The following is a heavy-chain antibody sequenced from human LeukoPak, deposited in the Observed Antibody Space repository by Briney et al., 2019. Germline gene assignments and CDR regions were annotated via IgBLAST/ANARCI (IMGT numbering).Heavy chain of an antibody. V-gene: IGHV3-66*02. CDR1: GFTFSSYA. CDR2: IYSGGST. CDR3: ARGVTMVRGVINYFDY. J-gene: IGHJ4*02. D-gene: IGHD3-10*01. Sequence: GGSLRLSCAASGFTFSSYAMSWVRQAPGKGLEWVSVIYSGGSTYYADSVKGRFTISRDNSKNTLYLQMNSLRAEDTAVYYCARGVTMVRGVINYFDYWGQGTLVTVSS.